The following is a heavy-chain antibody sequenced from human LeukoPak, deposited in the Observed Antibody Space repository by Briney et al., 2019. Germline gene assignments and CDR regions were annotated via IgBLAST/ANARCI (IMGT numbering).Heavy chain of an antibody. CDR3: AKSAVRGLGGRFDP. Sequence: PSETLSLTCTVSGGSISSYYWSWIRQPPGKGLEWIGYIYYSGSTNYNPSLKSRVTISVDTSKNQFSLKLSSVTAADTAMYYCAKSAVRGLGGRFDPWGQGTLVTVSS. D-gene: IGHD3-10*01. J-gene: IGHJ5*02. V-gene: IGHV4-59*01. CDR1: GGSISSYY. CDR2: IYYSGST.